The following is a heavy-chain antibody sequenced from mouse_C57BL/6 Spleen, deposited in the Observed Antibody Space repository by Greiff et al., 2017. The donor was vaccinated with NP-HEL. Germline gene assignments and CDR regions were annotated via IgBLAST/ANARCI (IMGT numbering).Heavy chain of an antibody. CDR3: ARAYYGSSYYWYFGV. J-gene: IGHJ1*03. D-gene: IGHD1-1*01. V-gene: IGHV1-53*01. CDR2: INPSNGGT. CDR1: GYTFTSYW. Sequence: QVQLQQPGPELVKPGASVKLSCKASGYTFTSYWMHWVKPRPGQGLEWIGNINPSNGGTNYNEKFKSKATLTVDQSSSTAYMQLSSLTSEDSAVYYCARAYYGSSYYWYFGVWGTGTTVTVSA.